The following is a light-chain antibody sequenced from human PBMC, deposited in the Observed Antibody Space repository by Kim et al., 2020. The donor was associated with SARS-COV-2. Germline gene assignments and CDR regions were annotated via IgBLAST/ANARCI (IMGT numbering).Light chain of an antibody. CDR3: YSYAGSQNWL. CDR2: AVT. V-gene: IGLV2-8*03. Sequence: GQSFTISCTGTSSDVGGYDYVSWYQQHPGKAPKLIIYAVTKRPSGVPDRFFGSKSGNTASLTVSGLQAEDEADYYCYSYAGSQNWLFGGGTQLTVL. CDR1: SSDVGGYDY. J-gene: IGLJ3*02.